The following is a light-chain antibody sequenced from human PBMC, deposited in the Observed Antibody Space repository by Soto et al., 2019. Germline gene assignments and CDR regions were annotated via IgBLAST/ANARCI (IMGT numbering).Light chain of an antibody. CDR1: QSVLYSSNNKNY. CDR2: WAS. V-gene: IGKV4-1*01. Sequence: DIVMTQSPDSLAVSLGKRATINCKSSQSVLYSSNNKNYLAWYQQKPGQPPKLLIYWASTRESGVPDRFSGSGSGTDFPRTISSLQAEDVAVYYCQQYYSTPRTFGQGTKVEIK. J-gene: IGKJ1*01. CDR3: QQYYSTPRT.